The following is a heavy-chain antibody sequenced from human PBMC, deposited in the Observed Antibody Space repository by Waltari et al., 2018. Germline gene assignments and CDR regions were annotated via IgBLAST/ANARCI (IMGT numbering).Heavy chain of an antibody. CDR1: GFTICRFW. V-gene: IGHV3-7*01. CDR2: IRPNGSDK. CDR3: VGWNDPINS. Sequence: EAQLVQSGGGLVQPGGSLTLSCAASGFTICRFWMTWIRQAPGQGRQWGAKIRPNGSDKYYVDSVKGRFTISRDNAENSLLLQMSSLRVEDTALYYCVGWNDPINSWGQGTLVAVSS. D-gene: IGHD1-1*01. J-gene: IGHJ4*02.